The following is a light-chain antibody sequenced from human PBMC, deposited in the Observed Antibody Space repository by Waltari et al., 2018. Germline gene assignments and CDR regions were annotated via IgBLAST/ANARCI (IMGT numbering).Light chain of an antibody. CDR3: SSYAGSNNFAV. Sequence: QSALTQPPSASGSPGQSVTISCAGPTRDVGGYEYFSLYQQHPGNAPKLMLFEVTTRPAWVPDRFSGSKSGNTASRTISGLQTEDGAHYYCSSYAGSNNFAVFGGGTKLTVL. J-gene: IGLJ2*01. V-gene: IGLV2-8*01. CDR1: TRDVGGYEY. CDR2: EVT.